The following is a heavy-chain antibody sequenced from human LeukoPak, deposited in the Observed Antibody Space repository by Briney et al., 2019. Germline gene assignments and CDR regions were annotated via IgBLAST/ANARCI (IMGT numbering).Heavy chain of an antibody. Sequence: GGSLRLSCAASGFTVSRTYMSWVRQAPGKGLEWVSVIYSDGNTYYAASVKGRFTISRDISKNTVYLQMNSLRVGDTAVYYCVREYLWGSSEPDYWGQGTLVTVSS. CDR2: IYSDGNT. CDR1: GFTVSRTY. V-gene: IGHV3-53*01. J-gene: IGHJ4*02. D-gene: IGHD3-16*01. CDR3: VREYLWGSSEPDY.